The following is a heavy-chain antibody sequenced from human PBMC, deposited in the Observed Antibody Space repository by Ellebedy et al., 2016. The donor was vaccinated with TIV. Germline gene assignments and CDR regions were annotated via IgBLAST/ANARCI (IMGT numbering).Heavy chain of an antibody. V-gene: IGHV3-7*01. D-gene: IGHD2-15*01. J-gene: IGHJ3*02. CDR3: ARLIGGTCQCAFDI. CDR2: IKQDGSEK. CDR1: GFTFSNYW. Sequence: PGGSLRLSCGASGFTFSNYWMNWVRQAPGKGLEWVANIKQDGSEKYYVDSVKGRFTISRDDSKDTLYLQMNSLRAEDTAVYYCARLIGGTCQCAFDIWGQGTMVTVSS.